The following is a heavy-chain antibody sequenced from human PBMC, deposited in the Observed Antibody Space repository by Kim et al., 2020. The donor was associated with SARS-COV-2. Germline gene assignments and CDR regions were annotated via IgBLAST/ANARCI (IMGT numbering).Heavy chain of an antibody. V-gene: IGHV4-39*01. CDR3: ARREAAAEIIDY. CDR2: IYYSGST. J-gene: IGHJ4*02. Sequence: SETLSLTCTVSGGSISSSSYYWGWIRQPPGKGLEWIGSIYYSGSTYYNPSLKSRVTISVDTSKNQFSLKLSSVTAADTAVYYCARREAAAEIIDYWGQGT. CDR1: GGSISSSSYY. D-gene: IGHD6-13*01.